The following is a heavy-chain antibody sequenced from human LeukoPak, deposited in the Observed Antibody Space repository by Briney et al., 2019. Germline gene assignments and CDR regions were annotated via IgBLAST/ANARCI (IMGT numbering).Heavy chain of an antibody. V-gene: IGHV4-30-4*07. CDR1: GDSISSGGYS. D-gene: IGHD6-13*01. Sequence: SETLSLTCAVSGDSISSGGYSWSWIRQTPGKGLEWIAYIHDSGSTYNNPSLKTRLSISIDTSKNQFSLRLNSVSAADTAVYYCARVVAAAGNNWFDPWGQGTLVTVSS. J-gene: IGHJ5*02. CDR3: ARVVAAAGNNWFDP. CDR2: IHDSGST.